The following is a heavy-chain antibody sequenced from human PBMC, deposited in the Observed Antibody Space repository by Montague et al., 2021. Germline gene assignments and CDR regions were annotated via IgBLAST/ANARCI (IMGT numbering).Heavy chain of an antibody. V-gene: IGHV3-13*04. CDR2: IGTAGDT. Sequence: SLRLSCAASGFTFSSYDMHWVRQATGKGLEWVSAIGTAGDTFYPGSVKGRFTISRENAENSLYLQMSSLRAGDTAVYYCASTGAATAWRAYEIWGLGTMVTVSS. CDR1: GFTFSSYD. CDR3: ASTGAATAWRAYEI. J-gene: IGHJ3*02. D-gene: IGHD7-27*01.